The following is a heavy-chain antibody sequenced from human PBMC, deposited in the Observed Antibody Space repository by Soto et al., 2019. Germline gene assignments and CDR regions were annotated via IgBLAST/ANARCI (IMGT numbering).Heavy chain of an antibody. CDR1: GGSISSDGYY. CDR3: GRGYCGGGSCYPDDY. J-gene: IGHJ4*02. D-gene: IGHD2-15*01. CDR2: IYYLGST. V-gene: IGHV4-31*03. Sequence: SETLSLTCTVSGGSISSDGYYWSWIRQHPGKGLEWIGYIYYLGSTYYNPSLKSRVTISADTSRNHFSLNLSSVTAADTAVYYCGRGYCGGGSCYPDDYWGQGTLVTVSS.